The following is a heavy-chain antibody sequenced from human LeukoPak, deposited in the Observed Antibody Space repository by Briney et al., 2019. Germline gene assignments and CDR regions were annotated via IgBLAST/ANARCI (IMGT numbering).Heavy chain of an antibody. CDR3: ARSYYYDSSGYYPDY. D-gene: IGHD3-22*01. Sequence: SVKVSCKASGGTFSSYAISWVRQAPGQGLEWMGRIIPILGIANYAQKFQGRVTITADKSTSTAYMELSSLRSENTAVYYCARSYYYDSSGYYPDYWGQGALVTVSS. CDR1: GGTFSSYA. CDR2: IIPILGIA. V-gene: IGHV1-69*04. J-gene: IGHJ4*02.